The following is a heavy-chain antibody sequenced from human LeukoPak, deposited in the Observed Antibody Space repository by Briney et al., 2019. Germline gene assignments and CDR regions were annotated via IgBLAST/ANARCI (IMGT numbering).Heavy chain of an antibody. CDR3: AKEIRNAPIAVAGVDYYYGMDV. CDR1: GFTLGSYA. J-gene: IGHJ6*02. CDR2: ISGSGGST. Sequence: GGSLRLSCAASGFTLGSYAMNWVRQPPGKGLEWVSAISGSGGSTFYADSVRGRFTSSRVISKNTLYLQMNGLRAEDTALYYCAKEIRNAPIAVAGVDYYYGMDVWGQGTTVTVSS. D-gene: IGHD6-19*01. V-gene: IGHV3-23*01.